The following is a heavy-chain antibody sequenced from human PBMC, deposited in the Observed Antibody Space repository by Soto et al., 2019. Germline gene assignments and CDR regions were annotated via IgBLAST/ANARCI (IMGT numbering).Heavy chain of an antibody. V-gene: IGHV4-34*01. CDR1: GGSFSGYY. J-gene: IGHJ4*02. D-gene: IGHD6-19*01. CDR3: ARDGWLVNYYFDY. CDR2: ISHSGST. Sequence: SETLSLTCAVYGGSFSGYYWSWIRQPPGKGLEWIGEISHSGSTNYNPSLKSRVTISVDTSKNQFSLKLSSVTAADTAVYYCARDGWLVNYYFDYWGQGTLVTVSS.